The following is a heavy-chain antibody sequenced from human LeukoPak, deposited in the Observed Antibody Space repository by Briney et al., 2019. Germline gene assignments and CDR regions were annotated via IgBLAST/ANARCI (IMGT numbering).Heavy chain of an antibody. CDR1: GGSISGSSYY. CDR3: ARHVKSIVATQFDF. J-gene: IGHJ4*02. D-gene: IGHD1-26*01. Sequence: SETLSLTCTVSGGSISGSSYYWGWIRQPPGKGLEWIASIYYSGNTYYSPSLKSRVSISVDTSNNHFSLKLSSVTAADTAVYYCARHVKSIVATQFDFWGQGTLVSVSS. V-gene: IGHV4-39*01. CDR2: IYYSGNT.